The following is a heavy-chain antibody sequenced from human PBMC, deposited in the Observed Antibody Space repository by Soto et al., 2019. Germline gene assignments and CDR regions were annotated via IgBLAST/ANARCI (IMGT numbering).Heavy chain of an antibody. Sequence: PGGSLRLSCAASGFTFSSYAMHWVRQAPGKGLEWVAVISYDGSNKYYADSVKGRFTISRDNSKNTLYLQMNSLRAEDTAVYYCVRVRNDFWSGYYYYYGMDVWGQGTTVTVSS. CDR3: VRVRNDFWSGYYYYYGMDV. J-gene: IGHJ6*02. V-gene: IGHV3-30-3*01. CDR2: ISYDGSNK. CDR1: GFTFSSYA. D-gene: IGHD3-3*01.